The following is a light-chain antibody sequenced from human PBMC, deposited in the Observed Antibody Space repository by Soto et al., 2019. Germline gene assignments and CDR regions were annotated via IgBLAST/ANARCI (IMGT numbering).Light chain of an antibody. V-gene: IGLV2-8*01. J-gene: IGLJ1*01. CDR1: SRDVGGYNY. CDR2: EVS. CDR3: SSYAGSNNYV. Sequence: QSVLTQPPSASGSPGQSVTISCTGTSRDVGGYNYVSWYQQHPGKAPKLMIYEVSKRPSGVPDRFSGSKSGNTASLTVSGLKAEDEADYYCSSYAGSNNYVFGTGTKLTVL.